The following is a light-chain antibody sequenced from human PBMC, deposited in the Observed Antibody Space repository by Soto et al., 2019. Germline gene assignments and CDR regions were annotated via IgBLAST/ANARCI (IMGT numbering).Light chain of an antibody. J-gene: IGLJ2*01. CDR1: SSDVGGYNY. V-gene: IGLV2-14*01. CDR2: EVS. CDR3: SSYTSNSTLVV. Sequence: QSVLTQPASVSGSPGQSITISCTGTSSDVGGYNYVSWYQQHPGKAPKFMIYEVSNRPSGVSNRFSGSKSGNTASLTISGLQAEDEADYYCSSYTSNSTLVVFGGGTKLTVL.